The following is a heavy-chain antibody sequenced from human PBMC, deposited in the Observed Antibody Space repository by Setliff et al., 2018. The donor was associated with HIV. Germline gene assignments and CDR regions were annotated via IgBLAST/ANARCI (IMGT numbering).Heavy chain of an antibody. J-gene: IGHJ4*02. CDR3: ARGLSAAGTASLDY. CDR1: GFTVSSIY. CDR2: IYSGGST. V-gene: IGHV3-66*01. Sequence: GGSLRLSCAASGFTVSSIYMSWVRQAPGKGLEFVSVIYSGGSTNYAESVKGRFTISRDTSRNTVYLQRNSLRGADTAVYYCARGLSAAGTASLDYWGQGTLVTVSS. D-gene: IGHD6-13*01.